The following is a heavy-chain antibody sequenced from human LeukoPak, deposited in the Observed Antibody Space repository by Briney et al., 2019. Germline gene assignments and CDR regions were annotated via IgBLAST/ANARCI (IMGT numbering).Heavy chain of an antibody. D-gene: IGHD3-22*01. J-gene: IGHJ4*02. Sequence: SETLSLTCAVYGGSFSGYYWSWIRQPPGKGLEWIGEFNHSGSTNYNPSLKSRVTISVDTSKNQFSLKLSSVTAADTAVYYCARGHPDYYDSSGYYNDYWGQGTLVTVSS. CDR2: FNHSGST. V-gene: IGHV4-34*01. CDR3: ARGHPDYYDSSGYYNDY. CDR1: GGSFSGYY.